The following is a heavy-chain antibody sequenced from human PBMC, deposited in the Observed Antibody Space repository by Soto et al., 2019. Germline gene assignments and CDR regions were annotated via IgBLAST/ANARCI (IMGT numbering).Heavy chain of an antibody. CDR1: GYTFTTHG. CDR3: ARAPYSTSSFFFDY. V-gene: IGHV1-18*04. Sequence: GASVKVSCKASGYTFTTHGISWVRQAPGQGLEWMGWISPYNGKTTYAQKVQGRVTMTTDTSTSTAYMELRGLRSDDTAVYYCARAPYSTSSFFFDYWGQGTRVTVSS. D-gene: IGHD6-6*01. CDR2: ISPYNGKT. J-gene: IGHJ4*02.